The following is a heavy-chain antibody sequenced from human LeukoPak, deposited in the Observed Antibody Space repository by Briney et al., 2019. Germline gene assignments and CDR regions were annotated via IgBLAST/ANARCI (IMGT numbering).Heavy chain of an antibody. V-gene: IGHV3-23*01. CDR2: ISGSGGST. CDR3: AKGIAAAGRYFDY. D-gene: IGHD6-13*01. J-gene: IGHJ4*02. CDR1: GFTFSSYG. Sequence: GGTLRLSCAASGFTFSSYGMSWVRQAPGKGLEWVSAISGSGGSTYYADSVKGRFTISRDNSKNTLYLQMNSLRAEDTAVYYCAKGIAAAGRYFDYWGQGTLVTVSS.